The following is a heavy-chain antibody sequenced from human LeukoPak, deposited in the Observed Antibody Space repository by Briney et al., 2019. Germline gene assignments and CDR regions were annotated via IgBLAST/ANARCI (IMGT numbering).Heavy chain of an antibody. CDR2: ISYTGST. CDR3: ARGTKNAFDI. CDR1: GGTISSYY. Sequence: SETLSLTCTVSGGTISSYYWSWIRQSPGKGLEWIGYISYTGSTNYNPSLKSRVTISVDTSKNQFSLKLSSVTAADTAVCYCARGTKNAFDIWGQGTMVTVSS. J-gene: IGHJ3*02. V-gene: IGHV4-59*01.